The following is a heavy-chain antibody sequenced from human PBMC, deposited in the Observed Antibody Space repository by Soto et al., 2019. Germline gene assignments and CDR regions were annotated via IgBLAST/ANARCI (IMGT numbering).Heavy chain of an antibody. J-gene: IGHJ3*01. V-gene: IGHV3-9*01. D-gene: IGHD2-2*01. CDR2: INGDGSST. CDR1: GFTFDDYA. CDR3: ARAQLLPDDAFDA. Sequence: EVQLVESGGGLVQPGRSLRLSCAASGFTFDDYAMHWVRQAPGKGLEWVSGINGDGSSTSHADSVTGRFTISRVNAENTLFLQMSGLRAEDTAVYYCARAQLLPDDAFDAWGRGTVVTVSS.